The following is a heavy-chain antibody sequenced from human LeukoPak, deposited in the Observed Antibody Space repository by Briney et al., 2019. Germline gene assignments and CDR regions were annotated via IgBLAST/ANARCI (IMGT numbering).Heavy chain of an antibody. Sequence: GGSLRLSCAASGFTFSSYAMHWVRQAPGKGLEWVAVISYDGSNKYYADSVKGRFTISRDNSKNTLYLQMNSLRAEDTAVYYCARDAKYYYGSGPRSNWFDPWGQGTLVTVSS. D-gene: IGHD3-10*01. CDR3: ARDAKYYYGSGPRSNWFDP. CDR2: ISYDGSNK. J-gene: IGHJ5*02. CDR1: GFTFSSYA. V-gene: IGHV3-30*01.